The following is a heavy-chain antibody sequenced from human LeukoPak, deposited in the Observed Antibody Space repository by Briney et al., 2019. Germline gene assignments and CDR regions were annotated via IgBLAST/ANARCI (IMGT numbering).Heavy chain of an antibody. CDR3: ARGHGGKGWFDP. CDR2: IYYSGST. V-gene: IGHV4-59*01. D-gene: IGHD3-16*01. J-gene: IGHJ5*02. Sequence: SETLSLTCTVSGGSISSYYWSWIRQPPGKGLEWTGYIYYSGSTNYNPSLKSRVTISVDTSKNQFSLKLSSVTAADTAVSYCARGHGGKGWFDPWGQGTLVTVSS. CDR1: GGSISSYY.